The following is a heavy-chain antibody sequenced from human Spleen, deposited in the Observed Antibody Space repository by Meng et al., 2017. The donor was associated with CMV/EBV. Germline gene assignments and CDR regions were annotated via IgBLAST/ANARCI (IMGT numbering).Heavy chain of an antibody. V-gene: IGHV4-39*07. J-gene: IGHJ4*02. CDR3: ARDGIAAAGLDY. D-gene: IGHD6-13*01. CDR1: GDSISSSSYY. Sequence: SETLSLTCTVSGDSISSSSYYWGWIRQPPGMGLEWIGSIYYNGNTYYNPSLKSRVTISVDTSKNRFSLKLSSVTAADTAVYYCARDGIAAAGLDYWGQGTLVTVSS. CDR2: IYYNGNT.